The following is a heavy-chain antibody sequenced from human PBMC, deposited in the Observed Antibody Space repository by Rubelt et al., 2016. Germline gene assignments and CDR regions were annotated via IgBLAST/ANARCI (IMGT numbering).Heavy chain of an antibody. Sequence: QVQLVQSGAEVKKPGASVKVSCQASGYTFTSYYMHWVRQAPGQGLEWMGWMNPNSGNTGYAQKFQGRVTMTRKTSRSTAYMGLGSRRSEDTAVYYCARGRAVKLADSGGNDYWGQGTLVTVSS. D-gene: IGHD4-23*01. V-gene: IGHV1-8*02. J-gene: IGHJ4*02. CDR2: MNPNSGNT. CDR1: GYTFTSYY. CDR3: ARGRAVKLADSGGNDY.